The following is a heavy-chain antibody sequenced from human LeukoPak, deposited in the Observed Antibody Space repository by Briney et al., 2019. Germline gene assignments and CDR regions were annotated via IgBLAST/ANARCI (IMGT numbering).Heavy chain of an antibody. J-gene: IGHJ4*02. CDR1: GYTFTVNF. V-gene: IGHV1-2*02. CDR2: INPNSGGT. CDR3: ARELNYDSSGYYFDY. Sequence: ASVKASCKASGYTFTVNFMHWVRQAPGQGLEWMGWINPNSGGTNYAQKFQGRVTMTRDTSISTAYMELSRLRSDDTAVYYCARELNYDSSGYYFDYWGQGTLVTVSS. D-gene: IGHD3-22*01.